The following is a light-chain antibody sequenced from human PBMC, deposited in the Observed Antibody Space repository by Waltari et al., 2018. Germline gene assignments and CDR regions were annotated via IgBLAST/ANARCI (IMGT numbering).Light chain of an antibody. J-gene: IGKJ1*01. Sequence: ERVTTQSSATLCVSPAERATPSCRASKSVSTKLAWYQQQPGQAPRLLIYDASIRAPGIPARFSGSGSGTDFILTISSLQSEDFAVYYCHQYNEWPQTFGQGTKVEIK. V-gene: IGKV3-15*01. CDR2: DAS. CDR3: HQYNEWPQT. CDR1: KSVSTK.